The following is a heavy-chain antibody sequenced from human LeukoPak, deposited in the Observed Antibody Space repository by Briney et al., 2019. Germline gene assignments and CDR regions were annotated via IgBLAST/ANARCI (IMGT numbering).Heavy chain of an antibody. CDR3: ARVVAVAGKAFDI. D-gene: IGHD6-19*01. J-gene: IGHJ3*02. Sequence: GGSLRLSCAASGLTFSSYSMNWVRQAPGKGLEWVSSISSSSSYIYYADSVKGRFTISRDNAKNSLYLQMNSLRAEDTAVYYCARVVAVAGKAFDIWGQGTMVTVSS. CDR2: ISSSSSYI. CDR1: GLTFSSYS. V-gene: IGHV3-21*01.